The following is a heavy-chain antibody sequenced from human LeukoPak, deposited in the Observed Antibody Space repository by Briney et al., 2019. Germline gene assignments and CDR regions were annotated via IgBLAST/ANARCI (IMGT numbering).Heavy chain of an antibody. Sequence: GGSLRLSCAASGFTFSSFAMSWVRQAPGKGLEWVSAISGSAGSTYYADSVKGRFTISRDNSKRTLYLQMNSLRAEDTAMYYCAKAGKPVVGYCGSTSCYEEAFDVWGQGTMVTVSA. D-gene: IGHD2-2*01. CDR3: AKAGKPVVGYCGSTSCYEEAFDV. V-gene: IGHV3-23*01. CDR1: GFTFSSFA. J-gene: IGHJ3*01. CDR2: ISGSAGST.